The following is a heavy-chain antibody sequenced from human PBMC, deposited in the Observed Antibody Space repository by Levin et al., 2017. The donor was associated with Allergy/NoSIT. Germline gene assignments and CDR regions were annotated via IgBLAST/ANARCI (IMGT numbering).Heavy chain of an antibody. V-gene: IGHV1-2*02. CDR1: GYTFTGYY. J-gene: IGHJ4*02. D-gene: IGHD3-10*01. CDR2: INPNSGVT. CDR3: ARGSSPSDSGSFGLDYFNY. Sequence: ASVKVSCKASGYTFTGYYMHWVRQAPGQGLEWMGWINPNSGVTNYAQKFQGRVTMTRDTSINTAYMELSRLRSDDTVVYYCARGSSPSDSGSFGLDYFNYWGQGTLVTVSS.